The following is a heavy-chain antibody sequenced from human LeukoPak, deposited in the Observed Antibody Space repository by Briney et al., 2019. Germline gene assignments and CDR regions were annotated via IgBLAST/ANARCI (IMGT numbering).Heavy chain of an antibody. CDR1: GFTFSSYW. CDR2: IKQDGSEK. V-gene: IGHV3-7*03. J-gene: IGHJ4*02. CDR3: AKEHGGSYFETDY. D-gene: IGHD1-26*01. Sequence: GGSLRLSCAASGFTFSSYWMSWVRQAPGKGLEWVANIKQDGSEKYYVDSVKGRFTISRDNAKNTLYLQMNSLRAEDTAVYYCAKEHGGSYFETDYWGQGTLVTVSS.